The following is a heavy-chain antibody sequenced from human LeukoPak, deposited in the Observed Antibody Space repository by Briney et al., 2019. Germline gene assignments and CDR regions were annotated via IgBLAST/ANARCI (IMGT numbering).Heavy chain of an antibody. CDR3: ARGGGTNY. Sequence: PGESPKTSRKGSGYSFNSYWIGGVRQMPAKGLEWMGIIYPGDSDTRYSPSFQGQVTISADKSLSTAYLQWSSLKASDTAMYYCARGGGTNYWGQGTLVTVSS. V-gene: IGHV5-51*01. D-gene: IGHD3-16*01. CDR2: IYPGDSDT. J-gene: IGHJ4*02. CDR1: GYSFNSYW.